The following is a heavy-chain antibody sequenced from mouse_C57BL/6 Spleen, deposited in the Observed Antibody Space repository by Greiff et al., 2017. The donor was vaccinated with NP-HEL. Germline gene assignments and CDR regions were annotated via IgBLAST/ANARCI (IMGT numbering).Heavy chain of an antibody. V-gene: IGHV1-26*01. J-gene: IGHJ2*01. CDR1: GYTFTDYY. CDR2: INPNNGGT. D-gene: IGHD2-2*01. CDR3: AREGYGYDGRYYFDY. Sequence: VQLQQSGPELVKPGASVKISCKASGYTFTDYYMNWVKQSHGKSLEWIGDINPNNGGTSYNQKFKGKATLTVDKSSSTAYMELRSLTSEDSAVYYCAREGYGYDGRYYFDYWGQGTTLTVSS.